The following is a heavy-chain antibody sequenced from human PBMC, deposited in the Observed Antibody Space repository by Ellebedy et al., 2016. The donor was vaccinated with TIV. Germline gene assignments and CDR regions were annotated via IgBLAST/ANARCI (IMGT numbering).Heavy chain of an antibody. CDR3: ARVAAAAGTFYYGMDV. J-gene: IGHJ6*02. V-gene: IGHV4-59*01. CDR1: GGSISSYY. Sequence: ESLKISCTVSGGSISSYYWSWIRQPPGKGLEWIGYIYYSGSTNYNPSLKSRVTISVDTSKNQFSLKLSSVTAADTAVYYCARVAAAAGTFYYGMDVWGQGTTVTVSS. D-gene: IGHD6-13*01. CDR2: IYYSGST.